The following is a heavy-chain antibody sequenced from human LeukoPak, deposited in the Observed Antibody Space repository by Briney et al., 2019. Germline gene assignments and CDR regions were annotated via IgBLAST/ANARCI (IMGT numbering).Heavy chain of an antibody. J-gene: IGHJ6*02. CDR2: IYSGGST. Sequence: GGSLRLSCAASGFTVSSNYMSWVRQAPGKGLEWVSVIYSGGSTYYADSVKGRFTISRHNSKNTLHLQMNSLRAEDTAVYYCASGGGVVPAAIEYYYYGMDVWGQGTTVTVSS. CDR3: ASGGGVVPAAIEYYYYGMDV. V-gene: IGHV3-53*04. CDR1: GFTVSSNY. D-gene: IGHD2-2*02.